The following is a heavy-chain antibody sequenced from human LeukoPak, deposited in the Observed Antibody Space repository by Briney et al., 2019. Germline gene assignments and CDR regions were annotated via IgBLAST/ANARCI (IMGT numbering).Heavy chain of an antibody. CDR1: GYSISSNNY. Sequence: PSETLSLTCIVSGYSISSNNYWGWIRQPPGKGLEWIGSIYHRGNTYYNPSLKSRVTMSVDTSKNQFSLKLNSVTAADTAVYYCARESDDSSGYYDYWGQGTLITVSS. V-gene: IGHV4-38-2*02. CDR3: ARESDDSSGYYDY. J-gene: IGHJ4*02. CDR2: IYHRGNT. D-gene: IGHD3-22*01.